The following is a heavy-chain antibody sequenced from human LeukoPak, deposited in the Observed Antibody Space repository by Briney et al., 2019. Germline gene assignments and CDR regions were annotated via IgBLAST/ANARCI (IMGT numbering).Heavy chain of an antibody. CDR2: TYYRSKWYN. Sequence: SQTLSLTCAISGDSVSSNSAAWNWIRQSPSRGLEWLGRTYYRSKWYNDYAVSVKSRITINPDTSKNQFSLQLNSMTPEDTAVYYCARDSILGYCSGGSCSYNWFDPWGQGTLVTVSS. D-gene: IGHD2-15*01. V-gene: IGHV6-1*01. J-gene: IGHJ5*02. CDR1: GDSVSSNSAA. CDR3: ARDSILGYCSGGSCSYNWFDP.